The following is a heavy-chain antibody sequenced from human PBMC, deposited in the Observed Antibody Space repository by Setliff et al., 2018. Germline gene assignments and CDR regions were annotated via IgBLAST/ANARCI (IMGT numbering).Heavy chain of an antibody. CDR1: GGSSSSHY. D-gene: IGHD2-15*01. CDR3: ARENGYCSGGVCYFMFDY. J-gene: IGHJ4*02. CDR2: IHYSGTT. Sequence: PSETLSLTCTVSGGSSSSHYWSWIRQPPGKGLEWIGYIHYSGTTNYNPSLRSRVTLSLDTAKNQFSLELRAVTAADTALYYCARENGYCSGGVCYFMFDYWGQGTLVTVSS. V-gene: IGHV4-59*11.